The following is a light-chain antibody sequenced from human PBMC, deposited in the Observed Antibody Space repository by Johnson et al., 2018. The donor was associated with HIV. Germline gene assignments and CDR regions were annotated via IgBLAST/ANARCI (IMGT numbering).Light chain of an antibody. J-gene: IGLJ1*01. CDR3: GTWDSSLSAVV. Sequence: QSVLTQPPSVSAAPGQKVTISCSGSSSDMGNYAVSWYQQLPGTAPKLLIFDNNKRPSGIPDRFSASKSGTSATLGITGLQTGDEADYYCGTWDSSLSAVVFGTGTKVTVL. CDR1: SSDMGNYA. V-gene: IGLV1-51*01. CDR2: DNN.